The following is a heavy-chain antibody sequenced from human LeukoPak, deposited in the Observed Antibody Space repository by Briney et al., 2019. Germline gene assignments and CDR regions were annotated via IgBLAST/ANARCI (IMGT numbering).Heavy chain of an antibody. D-gene: IGHD3-10*02. Sequence: PSETLSLTCAISGHSTTRGYYWAWFRQSPGKGLEWIATFFQSGRSFYNVSLESRVTMSLDTSKSQFSLNLTSVTAADTAVYYCARVLSVPYLLDSWGRGTQVTVSS. V-gene: IGHV4-38-2*01. CDR2: FFQSGRS. J-gene: IGHJ4*02. CDR1: GHSTTRGYY. CDR3: ARVLSVPYLLDS.